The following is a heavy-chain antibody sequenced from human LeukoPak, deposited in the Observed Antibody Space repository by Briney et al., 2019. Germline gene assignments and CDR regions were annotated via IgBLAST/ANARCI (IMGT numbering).Heavy chain of an antibody. CDR1: GFTFSSYA. CDR2: VSGSGGRT. Sequence: GGSLRLSCAASGFTFSSYAMTWVRQAPGKGLEWVSIVSGSGGRTLYADSVKGRFTISRDNSKNTLHLQMHSLRGEDTAIYYCAKSEGIVVVPAATRGAFDVWGQGTMVTVSS. D-gene: IGHD2-2*01. V-gene: IGHV3-23*01. J-gene: IGHJ3*01. CDR3: AKSEGIVVVPAATRGAFDV.